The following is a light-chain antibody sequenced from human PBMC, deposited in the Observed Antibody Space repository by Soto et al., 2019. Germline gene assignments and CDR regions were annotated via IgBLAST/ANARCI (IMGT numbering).Light chain of an antibody. CDR2: DAS. V-gene: IGKV3-15*01. CDR1: QSLRSS. CDR3: QQYSASPRT. Sequence: ETMMTQSPDTLSVSLGERATLSCRASQSLRSSLAWYQQKPGQAPRLLIYDASTRATGIPARFSGSGSGTDFTLTISRLEPEDSAVYYCQQYSASPRTFGPGTKVDIK. J-gene: IGKJ3*01.